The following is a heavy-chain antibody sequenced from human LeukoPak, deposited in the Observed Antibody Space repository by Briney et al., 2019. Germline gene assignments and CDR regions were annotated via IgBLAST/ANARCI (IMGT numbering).Heavy chain of an antibody. Sequence: GGSLRLSCAASGFTFSNAWMSWVRQAPGKGLEWVGRIKSKTDGGTTDYAAPVKGRFTISRDDSKNTLYLQMNSLKTEDTAVYYCTTDLLIDGSGSPFGYWGQGTLVTVSS. CDR2: IKSKTDGGTT. D-gene: IGHD3-10*01. V-gene: IGHV3-15*01. CDR3: TTDLLIDGSGSPFGY. CDR1: GFTFSNAW. J-gene: IGHJ4*02.